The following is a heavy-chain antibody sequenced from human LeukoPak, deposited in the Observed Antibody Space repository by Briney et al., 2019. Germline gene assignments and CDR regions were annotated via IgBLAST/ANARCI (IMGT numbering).Heavy chain of an antibody. V-gene: IGHV1-8*01. Sequence: ASVKVSCKASRYTFTSYDIKWVRQATGQGLEWMGWMNPNSGNTGYAQKFQGRVTTTRNTSISTAYMELSSLRSEDTAVYYCAIQVGTPYYYYYGMDVCRQGTTVTVSS. J-gene: IGHJ6*02. CDR1: RYTFTSYD. CDR3: AIQVGTPYYYYYGMDV. CDR2: MNPNSGNT. D-gene: IGHD2-21*02.